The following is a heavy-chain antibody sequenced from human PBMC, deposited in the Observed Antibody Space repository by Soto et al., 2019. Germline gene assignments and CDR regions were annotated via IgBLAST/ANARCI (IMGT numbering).Heavy chain of an antibody. CDR2: IDPSDSYT. V-gene: IGHV5-10-1*01. CDR3: ARHAGGRYNWFDP. CDR1: GYSFTSYW. J-gene: IGHJ5*02. D-gene: IGHD6-19*01. Sequence: EVQLVQSGAEVKKPGESLRISCKGSGYSFTSYWISWVRQMPGKGLEWMGRIDPSDSYTKYSPSFQGHVTISADKSISTAYLQWSSLNASDTAMYYCARHAGGRYNWFDPWGQGTLVNVSS.